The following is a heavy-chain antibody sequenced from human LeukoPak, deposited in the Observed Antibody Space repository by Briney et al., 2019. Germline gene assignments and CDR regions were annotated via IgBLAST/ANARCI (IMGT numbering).Heavy chain of an antibody. CDR3: ARAPLNNWNDGSFDY. V-gene: IGHV1-69*13. CDR2: IIPIFGTA. Sequence: SVKVSCKASGGTFSSYAISWVRQAPGQGLEWMGGIIPIFGTANYAQKFQGRVTITADESTSTAYMELSSLRSEDTAVYYCARAPLNNWNDGSFDYWGQGTLVTVSS. J-gene: IGHJ4*02. D-gene: IGHD1-1*01. CDR1: GGTFSSYA.